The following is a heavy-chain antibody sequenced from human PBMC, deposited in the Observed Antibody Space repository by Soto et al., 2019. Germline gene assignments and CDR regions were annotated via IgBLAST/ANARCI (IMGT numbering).Heavy chain of an antibody. CDR1: GGSFSGYY. CDR3: ARFAKKMYYHDSSGSPDGMDV. D-gene: IGHD3-22*01. CDR2: INHSGST. J-gene: IGHJ6*02. V-gene: IGHV4-34*01. Sequence: SETLSLTCAVYGGSFSGYYWSWIRQPPGKGLEWIGEINHSGSTNYDPSLKSRVKISVDTSKNQYSLKLRSLTAAVTGVYYCARFAKKMYYHDSSGSPDGMDVWGQGPTVPVAS.